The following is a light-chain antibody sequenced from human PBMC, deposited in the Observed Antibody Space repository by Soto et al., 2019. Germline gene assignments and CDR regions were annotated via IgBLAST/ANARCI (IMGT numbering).Light chain of an antibody. CDR3: QQGYTYPFT. CDR1: QSVSSS. Sequence: EIVMTQSPATLSVSPGERVTLSCRASQSVSSSLAWYQQKPGQAPRLLIYGASTRATGIPARFSGSGSGTEFTLTINSVQPEDFATYYCQQGYTYPFTFGQGIRLEIK. CDR2: GAS. J-gene: IGKJ5*01. V-gene: IGKV3-15*01.